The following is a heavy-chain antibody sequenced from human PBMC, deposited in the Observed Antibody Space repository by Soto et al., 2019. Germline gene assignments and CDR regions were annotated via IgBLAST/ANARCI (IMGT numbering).Heavy chain of an antibody. J-gene: IGHJ3*02. CDR2: IYYSGST. V-gene: IGHV4-39*01. CDR1: GGSISSSSYY. Sequence: PSETLSLTCTVSGGSISSSSYYWGWIRQPPGKGLEWIGSIYYSGSTYYNPSLKSRVTISVDTSKNQFSLKLSSVTAADTAVYYRASTAGDGVFDIWGKGTMVTVSS. CDR3: ASTAGDGVFDI. D-gene: IGHD2-21*01.